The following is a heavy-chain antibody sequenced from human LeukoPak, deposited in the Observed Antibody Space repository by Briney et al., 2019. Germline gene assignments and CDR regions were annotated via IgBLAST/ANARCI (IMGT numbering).Heavy chain of an antibody. J-gene: IGHJ4*02. D-gene: IGHD6-6*01. Sequence: SETLSLTCTVSGASISTSSYYWGWIRQPPGKGLEWIGSFYYTGSGSTYYNPSLKNRVTISVDAPRSQFSVKLSSVTAADTAVYYCARLSFRSSSSSWGQGTLVTVSS. V-gene: IGHV4-39*01. CDR1: GASISTSSYY. CDR2: FYYTGSGST. CDR3: ARLSFRSSSSS.